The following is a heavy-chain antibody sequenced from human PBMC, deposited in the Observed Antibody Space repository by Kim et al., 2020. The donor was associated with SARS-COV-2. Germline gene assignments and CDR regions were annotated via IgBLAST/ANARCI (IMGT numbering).Heavy chain of an antibody. J-gene: IGHJ4*02. Sequence: GGSLRLSCVASGFTFTDAWMNWVRQAPGKGLEWVARIKIKADGGTTDYAAPVKDRFTISRDDSKNTVSLHMNSLKTEDTAVYYCAAYGGHDYWGQGTLVTFSS. D-gene: IGHD4-17*01. CDR1: GFTFTDAW. V-gene: IGHV3-15*01. CDR3: AAYGGHDY. CDR2: IKIKADGGTT.